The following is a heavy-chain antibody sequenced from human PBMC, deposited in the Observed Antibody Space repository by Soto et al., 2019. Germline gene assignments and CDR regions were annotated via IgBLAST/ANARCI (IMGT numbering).Heavy chain of an antibody. V-gene: IGHV1-69*13. CDR2: IIPIFGTA. J-gene: IGHJ4*02. D-gene: IGHD3-22*01. CDR3: ARGGYDSGGYYRAMYFDY. CDR1: GGTFSSYA. Sequence: ASVKVSCKASGGTFSSYAISWVRQAPGQGLEWMGGIIPIFGTANYAQKFQGRVTITADESTSTAYMELSSLRSEDTAVYYCARGGYDSGGYYRAMYFDYWGQGTLVTVSS.